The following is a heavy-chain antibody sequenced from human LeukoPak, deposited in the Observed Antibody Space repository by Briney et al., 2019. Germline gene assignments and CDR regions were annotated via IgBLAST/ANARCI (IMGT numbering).Heavy chain of an antibody. CDR3: ASRNDYGDYSAFDI. V-gene: IGHV5-10-1*01. J-gene: IGHJ3*02. D-gene: IGHD4-17*01. CDR1: GYIFTSYW. CDR2: IDPSDSYT. Sequence: KVGESLKISCQGSGYIFTSYWISWVRQMPGKGLEWMGRIDPSDSYTNYSPSFQGHVTISADKSISTAYLQWSSLKASDTAMYYCASRNDYGDYSAFDIWGQGTMVTVSS.